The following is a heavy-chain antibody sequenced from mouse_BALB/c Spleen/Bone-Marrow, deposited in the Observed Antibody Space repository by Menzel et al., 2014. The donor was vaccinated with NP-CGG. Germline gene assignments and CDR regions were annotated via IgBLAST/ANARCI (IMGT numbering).Heavy chain of an antibody. CDR2: IRNKANGYTT. Sequence: EVKVVESGGGLVQPGGSLRLSCAISGFTFTDYYMSWVRQPPGKALEWLGFIRNKANGYTTEYSASVKGRFTISRDNSQSILYLQMNTLRAEDSATYYCARDGSWFAYWGQGTLVTVSA. V-gene: IGHV7-3*02. J-gene: IGHJ3*01. CDR3: ARDGSWFAY. CDR1: GFTFTDYY.